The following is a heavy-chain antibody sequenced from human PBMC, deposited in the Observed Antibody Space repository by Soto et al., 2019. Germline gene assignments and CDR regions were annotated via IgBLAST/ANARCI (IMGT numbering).Heavy chain of an antibody. J-gene: IGHJ6*02. CDR2: ISGSGGST. Sequence: EVQLLESGGGLVQPGGSLRLSCAASGFTFSNYAMTWVRQAPGKGLEWVSAISGSGGSTYYADSVKGRFTISRDNSKNTLYLQMDRLRGEDTAVYYCANPPPTMESTIYYYYGMDVWGQGTTVTVSS. CDR1: GFTFSNYA. D-gene: IGHD1-26*01. V-gene: IGHV3-23*01. CDR3: ANPPPTMESTIYYYYGMDV.